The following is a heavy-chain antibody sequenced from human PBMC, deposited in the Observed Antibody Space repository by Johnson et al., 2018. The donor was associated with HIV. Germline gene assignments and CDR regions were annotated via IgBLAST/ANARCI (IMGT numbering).Heavy chain of an antibody. CDR1: GFTFSSFT. Sequence: QVQLVESGGGVVRPGGSLRLSCAASGFTFSSFTMHWVRQAPGKGLEWVAVISYDASNQYYADSLKGRFTISSDNSKNTLYLQMNSLRAEDTAVYYCARGGYNWNDFLNDAFDMWGQGTVVTVSS. CDR3: ARGGYNWNDFLNDAFDM. CDR2: ISYDASNQ. J-gene: IGHJ3*02. V-gene: IGHV3-30-3*01. D-gene: IGHD1-1*01.